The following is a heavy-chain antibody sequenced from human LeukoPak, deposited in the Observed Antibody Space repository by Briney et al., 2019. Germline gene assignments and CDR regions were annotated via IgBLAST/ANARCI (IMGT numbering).Heavy chain of an antibody. V-gene: IGHV1-2*06. CDR1: GYTFTGYY. D-gene: IGHD6-13*01. Sequence: ASVKVSCKASGYTFTGYYMHWVRQAPGQGLEWMGRINPNSGGTNYAQKFQGRVTMTRDTSISTAYMELSRLRSDDTAVYYCARGSRSSWYFLDYWGQGTLVTVSS. J-gene: IGHJ4*02. CDR2: INPNSGGT. CDR3: ARGSRSSWYFLDY.